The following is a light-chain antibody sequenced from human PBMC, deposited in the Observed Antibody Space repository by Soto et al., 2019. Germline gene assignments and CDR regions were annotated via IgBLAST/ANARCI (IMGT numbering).Light chain of an antibody. V-gene: IGLV2-23*02. CDR1: SSDVGSYNL. CDR2: EVS. Sequence: QSVLTQPASVSGSPGQSITISCTGTSSDVGSYNLVSWYQQHPGKAPKLMIYEVSKRPSGVSNRFSGSKSGNTASLTISGLQAEDEADYYCCSYAGSSTAYVCGTGTKVTVL. CDR3: CSYAGSSTAYV. J-gene: IGLJ1*01.